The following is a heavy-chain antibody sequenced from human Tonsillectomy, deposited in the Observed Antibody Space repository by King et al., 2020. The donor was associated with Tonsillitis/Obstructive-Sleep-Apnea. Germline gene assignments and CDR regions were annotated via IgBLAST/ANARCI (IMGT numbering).Heavy chain of an antibody. CDR2: INPNSGGP. V-gene: IGHV1-2*02. J-gene: IGHJ3*02. CDR1: GYTFTGYY. CDR3: ARDNWTDAFDI. Sequence: VQLVESGAEVKKPGASVKVSCKASGYTFTGYYMHWVRQAPGQGLEWMGWINPNSGGPNYAQKFQGGVTMTRDTSISKAYMGLSRLRSDDTAVYYCARDNWTDAFDIWGQGTMVTVSS. D-gene: IGHD1-20*01.